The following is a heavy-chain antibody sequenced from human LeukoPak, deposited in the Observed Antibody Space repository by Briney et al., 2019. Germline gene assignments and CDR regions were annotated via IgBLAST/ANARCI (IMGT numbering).Heavy chain of an antibody. Sequence: GRSLRLSCAASGFTFDDYAMHWVRQAPGKGLEWVSGISWNSGSIGYADSVKGRFTISRDNAKNSLYLQMNSLRAEDTALYYCAKDMGAVAGLFDYWGQGTLVTASS. V-gene: IGHV3-9*01. CDR3: AKDMGAVAGLFDY. CDR2: ISWNSGSI. CDR1: GFTFDDYA. J-gene: IGHJ4*02. D-gene: IGHD6-19*01.